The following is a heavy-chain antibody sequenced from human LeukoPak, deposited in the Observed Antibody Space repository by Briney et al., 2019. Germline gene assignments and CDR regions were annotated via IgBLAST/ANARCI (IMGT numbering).Heavy chain of an antibody. CDR2: ISGSGGST. J-gene: IGHJ3*01. V-gene: IGHV3-23*01. CDR3: AKDRSCTGSSCNVGS. CDR1: GFTFSSFA. Sequence: GSLRLSCAASGFTFSSFAMSWVRQAPGKGLEWVSAISGSGGSTYYADSVKGRFTISRDNSKNTLFLQMNSLRAEDTAVYYCAKDRSCTGSSCNVGSWGQGTMVTVSS. D-gene: IGHD2-2*01.